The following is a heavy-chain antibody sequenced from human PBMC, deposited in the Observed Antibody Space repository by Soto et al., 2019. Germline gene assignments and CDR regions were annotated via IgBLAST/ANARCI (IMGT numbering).Heavy chain of an antibody. J-gene: IGHJ5*02. Sequence: SETLSLTCTVSCRPITGDYWGCIRQPPCKALEYIVHIYYTGSTMYNPSLTSRVTISLDTSREQFSLKLTSVTAADTAVYYCARGRHCTSTSCFGFPSIWFEPWGQGTLVTVSS. CDR3: ARGRHCTSTSCFGFPSIWFEP. CDR1: CRPITGDY. CDR2: IYYTGST. V-gene: IGHV4-59*01. D-gene: IGHD2-2*01.